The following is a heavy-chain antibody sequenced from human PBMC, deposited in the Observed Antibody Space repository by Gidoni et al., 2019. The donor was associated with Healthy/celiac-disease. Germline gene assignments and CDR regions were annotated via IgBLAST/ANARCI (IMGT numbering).Heavy chain of an antibody. CDR1: GGSISSSSYY. CDR2: IYYSGST. V-gene: IGHV4-39*01. D-gene: IGHD6-13*01. Sequence: QLQLQESGPGLVKPSETLSLTCTVSGGSISSSSYYWGWIRQPPGKGLEWIGSIYYSGSTYYNPSLKSRVTISVDTSKNQFSLKLSSVTAADTAVYYCATSTGIAAAGTHPGDYWGQGTLVTVSS. J-gene: IGHJ4*02. CDR3: ATSTGIAAAGTHPGDY.